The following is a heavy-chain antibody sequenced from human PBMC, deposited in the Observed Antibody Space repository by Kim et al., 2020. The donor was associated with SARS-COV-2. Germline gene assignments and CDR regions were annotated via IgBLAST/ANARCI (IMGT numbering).Heavy chain of an antibody. J-gene: IGHJ4*02. CDR1: GFSFSSYG. D-gene: IGHD2-21*01. CDR2: VAPDGTNT. CDR3: ARVPLRSYSSVNY. V-gene: IGHV3-23*01. Sequence: GGSLRLSCVASGFSFSSYGLSWVRQAPGKGLEWVSTVAPDGTNTFYADSVKGRFTISRDNSKNTLYLQMNSLRAEDTARYYCARVPLRSYSSVNYWGQGTLVTVSS.